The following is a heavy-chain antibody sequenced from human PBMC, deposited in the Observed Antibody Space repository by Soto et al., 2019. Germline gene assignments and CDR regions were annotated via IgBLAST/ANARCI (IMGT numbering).Heavy chain of an antibody. Sequence: GGSLRLSCEASGFSFSTYSMHWVRQAPGKGLEWVSSIGRRSDIYYADSVKGRFTISRDNAKNSVSLQMNSLRDEDTAVYYCAREETAWPLAYGLDVWGQGATVTVSS. J-gene: IGHJ6*02. D-gene: IGHD2-21*02. CDR2: IGRRSDI. CDR3: AREETAWPLAYGLDV. V-gene: IGHV3-21*01. CDR1: GFSFSTYS.